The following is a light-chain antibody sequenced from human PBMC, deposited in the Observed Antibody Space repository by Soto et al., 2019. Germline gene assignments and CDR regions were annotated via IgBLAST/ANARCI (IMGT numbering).Light chain of an antibody. CDR3: SSYISSSTLNV. V-gene: IGLV2-14*01. CDR1: SSDVGGYNY. CDR2: DVS. J-gene: IGLJ1*01. Sequence: QSALTQPASVSGSPGQSITISCTGTSSDVGGYNYVSWYQQHPGKAHKLMIYDVSKRPSGVSNRFSGSKSGNTASLTISGLQAEDEADYYCSSYISSSTLNVFGTGTKLTVL.